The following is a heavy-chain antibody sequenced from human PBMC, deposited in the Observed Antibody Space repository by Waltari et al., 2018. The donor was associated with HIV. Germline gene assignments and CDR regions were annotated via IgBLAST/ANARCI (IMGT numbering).Heavy chain of an antibody. J-gene: IGHJ3*02. D-gene: IGHD4-17*01. Sequence: QVQLLQWGAGLLKPSETLSLTCAVYGGSFRGYYWIWIRQPPGKRLEWIGEINYSGSTIYNPSLKSRLTISVDTSKKQFSLNLHSVTAADTAVYYCARTTVTTSTAFDIWGQGTMVTVSS. CDR1: GGSFRGYY. CDR3: ARTTVTTSTAFDI. CDR2: INYSGST. V-gene: IGHV4-34*02.